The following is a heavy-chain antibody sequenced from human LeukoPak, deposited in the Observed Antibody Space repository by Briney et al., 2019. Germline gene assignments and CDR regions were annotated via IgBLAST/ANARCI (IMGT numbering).Heavy chain of an antibody. J-gene: IGHJ4*02. CDR2: IYHSGST. CDR3: ASRLEGYSYGLNFDY. V-gene: IGHV4-4*02. D-gene: IGHD5-18*01. CDR1: GGSISSRNW. Sequence: PSGTLSLTCAVSGGSISSRNWWSWVRQPPGKGLEWIGKIYHSGSTNYNPSLKTRVTISVDTSKNQFSLKLSSVTAADTAVYYCASRLEGYSYGLNFDYWGQGTLVTVSS.